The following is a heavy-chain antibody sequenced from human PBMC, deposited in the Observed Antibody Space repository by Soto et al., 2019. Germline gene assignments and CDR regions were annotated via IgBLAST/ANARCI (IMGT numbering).Heavy chain of an antibody. J-gene: IGHJ4*02. Sequence: QVQLQESGPGLVKPSETLSLTCTVSGGSISSYYWSWIRQPPGKGLEWIGYIYYSGSTNYNPSLRGRVTISVDTAKDQSALKLSSVTAADTAVYYCARGLGGDYWGQGTLVTVSS. CDR3: ARGLGGDY. CDR2: IYYSGST. D-gene: IGHD3-16*01. V-gene: IGHV4-59*01. CDR1: GGSISSYY.